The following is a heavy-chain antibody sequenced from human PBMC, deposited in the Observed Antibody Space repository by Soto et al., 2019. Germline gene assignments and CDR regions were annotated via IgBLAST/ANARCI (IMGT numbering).Heavy chain of an antibody. CDR3: ARVTTMNNHYGMDV. CDR2: TRNKANSYTT. V-gene: IGHV3-72*01. CDR1: GFSFSDHY. J-gene: IGHJ6*02. D-gene: IGHD4-17*01. Sequence: GGSLRLSCAASGFSFSDHYMDWVRQAPGKGLEWVGRTRNKANSYTTEYAASVKGRFTISRDDLKKSLYLQMKSLKTEDTAVYYCARVTTMNNHYGMDVWGQGTTVTVYS.